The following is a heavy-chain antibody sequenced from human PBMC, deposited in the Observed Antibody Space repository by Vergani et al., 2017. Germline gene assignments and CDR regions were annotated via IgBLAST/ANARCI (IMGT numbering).Heavy chain of an antibody. V-gene: IGHV3-30*02. CDR3: AKLRPTPGCVDY. CDR2: IRYDGSNK. CDR1: GFTFSSYG. D-gene: IGHD2-15*01. J-gene: IGHJ4*02. Sequence: QVQLVESGGGVVQPGGSLRLSCAASGFTFSSYGMHWVRQAPGKGLEWVAFIRYDGSNKYYADSVKGRFTISRDNSKNTLYLQMNSLRAEDTAVYYCAKLRPTPGCVDYWGQGTLVTVSS.